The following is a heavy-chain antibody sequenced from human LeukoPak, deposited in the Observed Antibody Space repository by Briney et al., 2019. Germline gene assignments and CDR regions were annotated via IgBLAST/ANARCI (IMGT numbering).Heavy chain of an antibody. CDR2: IQQDGRET. Sequence: PGGSLRLSCAASGFAFNSHWMSWVRQAPGKGLEWVANIQQDGRETYYVDSVKGRFTISRDNARKSLYLQMNSLRAEDTAMYYCARDESTYYYGSGPPDYWGQGTLVTVSS. V-gene: IGHV3-7*01. D-gene: IGHD3-10*01. CDR3: ARDESTYYYGSGPPDY. CDR1: GFAFNSHW. J-gene: IGHJ4*02.